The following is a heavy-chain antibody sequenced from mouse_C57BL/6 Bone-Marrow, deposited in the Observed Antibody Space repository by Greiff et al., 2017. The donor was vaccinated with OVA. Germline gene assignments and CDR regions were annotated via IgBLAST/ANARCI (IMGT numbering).Heavy chain of an antibody. CDR3: ARGDYDDFDY. J-gene: IGHJ2*01. D-gene: IGHD2-4*01. V-gene: IGHV1-54*01. CDR1: GYAFTNYL. Sequence: QVQLQQSGAELVRPGTSVKVSCKASGYAFTNYLIEWVKQRPGQGLEWIGVINPGSGGTNYNEKFKGKATLTSDKSSSTAYMQLSSLTSEDSAVYFCARGDYDDFDYWGQGTTLTVSS. CDR2: INPGSGGT.